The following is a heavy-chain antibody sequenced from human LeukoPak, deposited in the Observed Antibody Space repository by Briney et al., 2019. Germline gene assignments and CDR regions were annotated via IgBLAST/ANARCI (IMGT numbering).Heavy chain of an antibody. J-gene: IGHJ6*03. Sequence: GGSLRLSCAASGFTFSSYAMSWVRQAPGKGLEWVSAISGSGGSTYYADSVKGRFTISRDNSQNTLYVQMNSLRAEDTAVYYCANGGENYYYYYYMDVWGKGTTVTVSS. V-gene: IGHV3-23*01. CDR1: GFTFSSYA. D-gene: IGHD2-21*01. CDR3: ANGGENYYYYYYMDV. CDR2: ISGSGGST.